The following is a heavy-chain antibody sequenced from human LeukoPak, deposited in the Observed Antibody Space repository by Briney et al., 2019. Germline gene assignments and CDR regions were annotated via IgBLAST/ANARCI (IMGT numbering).Heavy chain of an antibody. Sequence: PGGSLRLSCAASGFTFSTYAMTCVRQAPGRGLEWGSSITGSGDGPSAADSLTGRVSISRDNSKSTLYLQMNSLRVEDTAFYYCAKAGLVRGGALDSWGQGTLVTVSS. CDR1: GFTFSTYA. V-gene: IGHV3-23*01. D-gene: IGHD4/OR15-4a*01. J-gene: IGHJ4*02. CDR2: ITGSGDGP. CDR3: AKAGLVRGGALDS.